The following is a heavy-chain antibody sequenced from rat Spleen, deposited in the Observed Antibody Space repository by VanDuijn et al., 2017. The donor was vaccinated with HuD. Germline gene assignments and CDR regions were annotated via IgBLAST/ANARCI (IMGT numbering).Heavy chain of an antibody. V-gene: IGHV2-1*01. CDR1: GFSLTSNS. CDR3: TSPFRWFAY. J-gene: IGHJ2*01. CDR2: IWSGGNT. Sequence: QVQLKESGPGLVQPSQTLSLTCTVSGFSLTSNSVSWVRQPPGKGLEWMGAIWSGGNTDYNSALKSRLSISRDTSKGQVFLKMNILQTEDTAIYFCTSPFRWFAYWGQGVMVTVSS.